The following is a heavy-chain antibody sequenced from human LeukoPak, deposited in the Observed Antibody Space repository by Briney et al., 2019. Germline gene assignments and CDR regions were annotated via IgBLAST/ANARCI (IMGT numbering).Heavy chain of an antibody. CDR1: GFTFSSYA. V-gene: IGHV3-30-3*01. D-gene: IGHD2-2*01. CDR3: ARGPLGYCSSTSCSNDAFDI. J-gene: IGHJ3*02. Sequence: GGSLRLSCAVSGFTFSSYAMHWVRQAPGKGLEWVAVISYDGSNKYYADSVKGRFTISRDNSKNTLYLQMNSLRAEDTAVYYCARGPLGYCSSTSCSNDAFDIWGQGTMVTVSS. CDR2: ISYDGSNK.